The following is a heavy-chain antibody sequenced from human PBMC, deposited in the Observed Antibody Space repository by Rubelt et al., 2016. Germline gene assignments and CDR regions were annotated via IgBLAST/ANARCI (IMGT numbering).Heavy chain of an antibody. CDR3: ARDGSSSFDH. J-gene: IGHJ4*02. CDR1: GGSFSGYY. V-gene: IGHV4-34*01. CDR2: INHSGST. Sequence: QVQLQESGPGLVKPSETLSLTCAVYGGSFSGYYWSWIRQPPGKGLEWIGEINHSGSTNYNPSLKSRVTISVDTSKNQFSLKLSSVTAADTAVYYCARDGSSSFDHWGQGTLVTVSS. D-gene: IGHD6-13*01.